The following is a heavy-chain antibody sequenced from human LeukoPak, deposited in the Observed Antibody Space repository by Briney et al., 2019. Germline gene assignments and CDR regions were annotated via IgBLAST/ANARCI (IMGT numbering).Heavy chain of an antibody. CDR2: MYHSGST. J-gene: IGHJ3*02. Sequence: SETLSLTCTVSGYSISSGYYWGWIRQPPGKGLEWIGSMYHSGSTYYNPSLKSRVTISVDTSKNQFSLKLSSVTAADTAVYYCASVAGTRDAFDIWGQGTMVTVSS. D-gene: IGHD6-19*01. CDR3: ASVAGTRDAFDI. CDR1: GYSISSGYY. V-gene: IGHV4-38-2*02.